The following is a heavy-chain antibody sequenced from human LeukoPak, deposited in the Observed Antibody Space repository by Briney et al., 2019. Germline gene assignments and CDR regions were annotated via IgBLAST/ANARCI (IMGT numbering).Heavy chain of an antibody. J-gene: IGHJ4*02. V-gene: IGHV3-30*04. CDR3: AKDRFSYASGNTDY. CDR1: GFTFSSDA. Sequence: PGGSLRLSCAASGFTFSSDAMHWVRQAPGKGLEWVAAISYDGTNKYYVDSVKGRFTISRDNSKNTLYLQMNRPGPEDTAVYYCAKDRFSYASGNTDYWGQGTLVTVSS. D-gene: IGHD3-10*01. CDR2: ISYDGTNK.